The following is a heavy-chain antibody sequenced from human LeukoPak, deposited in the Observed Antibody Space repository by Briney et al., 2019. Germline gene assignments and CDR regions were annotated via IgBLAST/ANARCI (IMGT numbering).Heavy chain of an antibody. V-gene: IGHV3-30*03. D-gene: IGHD5-24*01. CDR2: ISYDGSNK. CDR3: ARETPRRGETRDGYR. CDR1: GFTFSSYG. J-gene: IGHJ4*02. Sequence: GGSLRLSCAASGFTFSSYGMHWVRLAPGKGLEWVAVISYDGSNKYYADSVKGRFTISRDNAKNSLYLQMNSLRAEDTAVYYCARETPRRGETRDGYRWGQGTVVTVSS.